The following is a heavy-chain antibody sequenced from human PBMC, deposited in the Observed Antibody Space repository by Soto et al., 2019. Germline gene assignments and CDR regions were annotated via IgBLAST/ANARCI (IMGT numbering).Heavy chain of an antibody. V-gene: IGHV3-23*01. Sequence: VGSLRLSCGASGFTFSPYAMTWVRQAPGKWLEWVSSISGSGGNTNYADSVESRFTVSRDNSKRTLSLQMNSLTEEDTAIYYCAKGLRRLLRTQYYYGLDVWGRGTTVTV. CDR3: AKGLRRLLRTQYYYGLDV. CDR1: GFTFSPYA. D-gene: IGHD3-16*01. CDR2: ISGSGGNT. J-gene: IGHJ6*02.